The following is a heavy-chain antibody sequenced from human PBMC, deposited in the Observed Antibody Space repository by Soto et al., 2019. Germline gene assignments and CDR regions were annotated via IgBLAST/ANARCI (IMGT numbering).Heavy chain of an antibody. Sequence: HPGGSLRLSCAASGLTVSSNYMSWVRQAPGKGLEWVSVIYSGGSTYYADSVKGRFTISRDNSKNTLYLQMNSLRVEDTAVYYCARGVSSWYNSMDVWGQGTTVTVSS. CDR3: ARGVSSWYNSMDV. V-gene: IGHV3-53*01. D-gene: IGHD6-13*01. CDR1: GLTVSSNY. CDR2: IYSGGST. J-gene: IGHJ6*02.